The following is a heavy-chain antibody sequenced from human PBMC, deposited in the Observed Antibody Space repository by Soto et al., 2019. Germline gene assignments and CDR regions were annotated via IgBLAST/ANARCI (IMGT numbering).Heavy chain of an antibody. CDR1: GGSISSGGYY. Sequence: QVQLQESGPGLVKPSQTLSLTCTVSGGSISSGGYYWSWIRQHPGKGLEWIGYTYYSGSTYYNPSRKSRVPISVDPSKNPFSLKLSSVTAADTAVYYCARYAIIAAAAPNDSFDIWGQGAMVTVSS. CDR3: ARYAIIAAAAPNDSFDI. D-gene: IGHD6-13*01. V-gene: IGHV4-31*03. J-gene: IGHJ3*02. CDR2: TYYSGST.